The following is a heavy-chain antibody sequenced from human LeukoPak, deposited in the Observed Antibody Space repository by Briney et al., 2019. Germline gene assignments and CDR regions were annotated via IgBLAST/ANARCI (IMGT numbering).Heavy chain of an antibody. Sequence: GESLKISCKGSGYTFTSYGISWVRQAPGQGLEWMGWISAYNGNTNYAQKLQGRVTMTTDTSTSTAYMELRSLRSDDTAVYYCARDLTARDYYYYMDVWGKGTTVTVSS. V-gene: IGHV1-18*01. CDR2: ISAYNGNT. J-gene: IGHJ6*03. CDR3: ARDLTARDYYYYMDV. CDR1: GYTFTSYG. D-gene: IGHD3-9*01.